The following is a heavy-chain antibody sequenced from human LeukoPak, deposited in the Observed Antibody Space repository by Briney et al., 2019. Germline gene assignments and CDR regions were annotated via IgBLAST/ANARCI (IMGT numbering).Heavy chain of an antibody. J-gene: IGHJ5*02. Sequence: GGSLRLSCAASGFTFSSYAMSWVRQAPGKGLEWVSAISGSGGSTYYADSVKGRFTISRDNSKNTLYLQMNSLRAEDTAVYYCAKDRRSPYYYDSSGYSAWSQGTLVTVSS. CDR3: AKDRRSPYYYDSSGYSA. CDR2: ISGSGGST. D-gene: IGHD3-22*01. V-gene: IGHV3-23*01. CDR1: GFTFSSYA.